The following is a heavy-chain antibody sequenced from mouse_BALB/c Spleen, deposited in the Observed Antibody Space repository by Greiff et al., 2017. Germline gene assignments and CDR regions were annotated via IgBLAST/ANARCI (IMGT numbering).Heavy chain of an antibody. V-gene: IGHV14-3*02. CDR2: IDPANGNT. D-gene: IGHD2-3*01. CDR3: ARWIYDGDFYFEN. CDR1: GFNIKDTY. Sequence: EVQLVESGAELVKPGASVKLSCTASGFNIKDTYMHWVKQRPEQGLEWIGRIDPANGNTKYDPKFQGKATITADTSSNTAYLQLSSLTSEDTAVYYCARWIYDGDFYFENRGQGATLTVSP. J-gene: IGHJ2*01.